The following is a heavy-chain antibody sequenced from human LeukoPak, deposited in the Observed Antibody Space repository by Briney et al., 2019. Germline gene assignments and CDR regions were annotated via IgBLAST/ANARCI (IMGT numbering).Heavy chain of an antibody. CDR1: GGSISSGSYY. CDR2: IYTSGST. J-gene: IGHJ6*03. D-gene: IGHD3-10*01. V-gene: IGHV4-61*02. Sequence: PSETLSLTCTVSGGSISSGSYYWSWIRQPAGKGLERIGRIYTSGSTNYNPSLKSRVTISVDTSKNQFSLKLSSVTAADTAVYYCASGYGSGSPQSYYYYYMDVWGKGTTVTIS. CDR3: ASGYGSGSPQSYYYYYMDV.